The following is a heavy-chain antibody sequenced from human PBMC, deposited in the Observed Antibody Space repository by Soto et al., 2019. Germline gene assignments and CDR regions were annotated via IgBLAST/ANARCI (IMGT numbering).Heavy chain of an antibody. D-gene: IGHD1-1*01. CDR2: ISQSGAYT. CDR3: TSAERGKTGVRV. J-gene: IGHJ4*02. V-gene: IGHV3-11*06. CDR1: GFTFSDYY. Sequence: QVQLVEAGGALVMPGGSLRLSCAASGFTFSDYYIIWVRQAPGRGLEWLSYISQSGAYTNYADSVRGRFTISRDNAKKSLYLQMNSLRAEDTAVYYCTSAERGKTGVRVWGQGTLVTVSS.